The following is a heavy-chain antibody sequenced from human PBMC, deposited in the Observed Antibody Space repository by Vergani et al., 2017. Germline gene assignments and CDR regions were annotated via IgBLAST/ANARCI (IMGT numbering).Heavy chain of an antibody. V-gene: IGHV1-69*01. J-gene: IGHJ6*03. Sequence: QVQLVQSGAEVKKPGSSVKVSCKASGGTFSSYAISWVRQAPGQGLEWMGGIIPIFGTANYAQKFQGRVTITSDESTSTAYMELCNLRSEDTAVYYCARVNLGPRYYYYMDVWGKGTTVTVSS. CDR3: ARVNLGPRYYYYMDV. CDR2: IIPIFGTA. CDR1: GGTFSSYA. D-gene: IGHD4-23*01.